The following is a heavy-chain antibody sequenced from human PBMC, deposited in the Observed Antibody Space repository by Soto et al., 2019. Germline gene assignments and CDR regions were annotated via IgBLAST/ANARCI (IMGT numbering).Heavy chain of an antibody. CDR1: GGIFSDFS. D-gene: IGHD6-13*01. CDR3: ASSLRMPGIGNYYYGMDV. J-gene: IGHJ6*02. CDR2: VMPIFGGP. Sequence: QVQLVQSGAEVKKPGSSLKVSCKASGGIFSDFSFIWVRQAPGQGLEWMGGVMPIFGGPDYAQRFRGRVTITADEVTRTAFMELRGLTSEDTATYYCASSLRMPGIGNYYYGMDVWGQGTTVTVSS. V-gene: IGHV1-69*12.